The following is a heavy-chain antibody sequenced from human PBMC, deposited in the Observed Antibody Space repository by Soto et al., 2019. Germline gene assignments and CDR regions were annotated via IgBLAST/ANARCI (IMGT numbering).Heavy chain of an antibody. CDR2: ISGSGGST. Sequence: GGSLRLSCAASGFTFSSYAMSWVRQAPGKXLEWVSAISGSGGSTYYADSVKGRFTISRDNSKNTLYLQMNSLRAEDTAVYYCAKDKGLTYYDFWSGYWFDYWGQGPLVTVCS. D-gene: IGHD3-3*01. CDR1: GFTFSSYA. J-gene: IGHJ4*02. CDR3: AKDKGLTYYDFWSGYWFDY. V-gene: IGHV3-23*01.